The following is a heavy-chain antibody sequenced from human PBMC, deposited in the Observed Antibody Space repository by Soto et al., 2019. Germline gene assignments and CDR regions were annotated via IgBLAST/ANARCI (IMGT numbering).Heavy chain of an antibody. CDR2: IQYSGYS. CDR3: ARHGFGSLHGLVDV. Sequence: QVQLQESGPGLVKPSETLSLTCTVSGGSITNYYCSWFRQPPGKGLEWIGYIQYSGYSAYNLSLKRRVTMSRDTSNTQFSLMLESVTATDTAVYYCARHGFGSLHGLVDVWGQGTTVIVSS. J-gene: IGHJ6*02. CDR1: GGSITNYY. V-gene: IGHV4-59*08. D-gene: IGHD3-10*01.